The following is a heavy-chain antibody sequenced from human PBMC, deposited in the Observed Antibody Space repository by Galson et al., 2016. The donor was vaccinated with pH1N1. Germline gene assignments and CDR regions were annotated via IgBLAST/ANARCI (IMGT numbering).Heavy chain of an antibody. D-gene: IGHD3-3*01. J-gene: IGHJ3*01. V-gene: IGHV5-51*01. CDR1: GSSSTTYW. CDR2: IYPGDSDT. CDR3: ARRLSLTISGMGPYDAFDV. Sequence: QSGAEVKKPGESLKISCRRSGSSSTTYWIGWVRQLPGKGLEWMGLIYPGDSDTKYNPSLQGHVSFSVDKSINTTYLQWSSLQPSDTGIYYCARRLSLTISGMGPYDAFDVWGQGTKVTVSS.